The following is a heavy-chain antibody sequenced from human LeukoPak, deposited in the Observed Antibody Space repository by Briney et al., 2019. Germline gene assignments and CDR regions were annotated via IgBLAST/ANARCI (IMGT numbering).Heavy chain of an antibody. V-gene: IGHV4-34*01. D-gene: IGHD2-2*01. J-gene: IGHJ4*02. CDR1: GGPFSNYY. CDR2: VHYAGGN. CDR3: AHTNSWFRFFEH. Sequence: SETLSLTCAVNGGPFSNYYWTWIRQPPREGPEWIGEVHYAGGNNYNASLKSRVTISIDTSKSQFSLHLTSVPAADTAVYYCAHTNSWFRFFEHWGQGTLVTVSS.